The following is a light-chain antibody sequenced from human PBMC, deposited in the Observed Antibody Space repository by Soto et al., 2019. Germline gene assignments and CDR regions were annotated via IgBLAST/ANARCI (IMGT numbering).Light chain of an antibody. CDR3: QQYNNWPYT. CDR2: GAS. V-gene: IGKV3-15*01. CDR1: QSVSSN. J-gene: IGKJ2*01. Sequence: EIXXTXXXXTLSVSPGERATLSCRASQSVSSNLAWYQQKPGQAPRLLIYGASTRATGIPARFXXXXXXXXXXXXISSLQSEDFAVYYCQQYNNWPYTFGQGTKLEXK.